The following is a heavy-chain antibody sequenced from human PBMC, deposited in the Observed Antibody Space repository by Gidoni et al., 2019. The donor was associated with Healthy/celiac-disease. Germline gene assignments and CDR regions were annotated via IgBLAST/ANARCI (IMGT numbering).Heavy chain of an antibody. V-gene: IGHV3-23*01. D-gene: IGHD3-22*01. CDR3: AKDPYYYDSSGPTPDY. Sequence: EVQLLESGGGLVQPGGSLRLSCAASGFTFSSYAMRWVRQAPGKGLEWVSAISGSGGSTYYADSVKGRFTISRDNSKNTLYLQMNSLRAEDTAVYYCAKDPYYYDSSGPTPDYWGQGTLVTVSS. CDR1: GFTFSSYA. J-gene: IGHJ4*02. CDR2: ISGSGGST.